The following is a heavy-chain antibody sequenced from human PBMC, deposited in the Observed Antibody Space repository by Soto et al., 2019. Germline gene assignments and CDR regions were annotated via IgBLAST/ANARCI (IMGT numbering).Heavy chain of an antibody. CDR1: GYSFSRYW. CDR2: IYPADSNT. Sequence: GGSLKIFFKGSGYSFSRYWIGWGGQMAGKGLEWMGVIYPADSNTRYSPSFQGQVTISADKSISTAYLQWSSLKASDTAMYYCARLPATAPGPDAFDSWGQGTRVTVAS. V-gene: IGHV5-51*01. J-gene: IGHJ3*02. D-gene: IGHD2-21*02. CDR3: ARLPATAPGPDAFDS.